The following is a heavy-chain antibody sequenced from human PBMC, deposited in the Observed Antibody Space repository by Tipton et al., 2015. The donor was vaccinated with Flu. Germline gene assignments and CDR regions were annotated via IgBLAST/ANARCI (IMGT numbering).Heavy chain of an antibody. J-gene: IGHJ3*02. D-gene: IGHD6-13*01. CDR3: ARALPVFMAAAGNGAFDI. Sequence: LRLSCTVSGGSISSSSYYWGWIRQPPGKGLEWIGSIYHSGHAYYNPSLGSRVAISVDTSKNRFSLTLTSVTAADTAVYYCARALPVFMAAAGNGAFDIWGQSTLVSVSS. V-gene: IGHV4-39*07. CDR2: IYHSGHA. CDR1: GGSISSSSYY.